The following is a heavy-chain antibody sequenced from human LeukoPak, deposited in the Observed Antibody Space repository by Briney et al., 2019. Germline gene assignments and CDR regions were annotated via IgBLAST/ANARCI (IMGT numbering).Heavy chain of an antibody. J-gene: IGHJ4*02. CDR2: IYTGGST. D-gene: IGHD1-26*01. V-gene: IGHV3-53*01. CDR3: ARFSSGSFDY. CDR1: GFTVSSNY. Sequence: GGSLRLSCAASGFTVSSNYMSWVRQAPGKGLEWVSVIYTGGSTYYADSVKGRFTISRDNSKNTLYLQMSSLRAEDTAVYYCARFSSGSFDYWGQGTLVIVSS.